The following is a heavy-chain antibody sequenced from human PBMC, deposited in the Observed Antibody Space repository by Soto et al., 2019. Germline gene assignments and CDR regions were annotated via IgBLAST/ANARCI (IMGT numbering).Heavy chain of an antibody. CDR2: IDPSDSST. V-gene: IGHV5-10-1*01. CDR3: AATGYTYGYHFDH. Sequence: GESLKISCKASGYTFTSYWITWVRQMPGKGLEWMGRIDPSDSSTKYSPSFQGHVTISTDKSITTAHLQWTSLKVSDTAIYYCAATGYTYGYHFDHWGQGTQVTVSS. CDR1: GYTFTSYW. J-gene: IGHJ4*02. D-gene: IGHD5-18*01.